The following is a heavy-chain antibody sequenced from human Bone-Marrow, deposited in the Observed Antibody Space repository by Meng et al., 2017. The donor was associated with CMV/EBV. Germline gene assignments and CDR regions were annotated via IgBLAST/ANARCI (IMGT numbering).Heavy chain of an antibody. CDR3: ARDPSLRRFLEWLLDY. D-gene: IGHD3-3*01. J-gene: IGHJ4*02. V-gene: IGHV1-8*03. CDR2: MNPNSDNT. CDR1: GYTFTGYY. Sequence: ASVKVSCKASGYTFTGYYMHWVRQAPGQGLEWMGWMNPNSDNTAYAQKFQGRVTITRNTSLRTAYMELSRLRSDDTAVYYCARDPSLRRFLEWLLDYWGQGTLVTVSS.